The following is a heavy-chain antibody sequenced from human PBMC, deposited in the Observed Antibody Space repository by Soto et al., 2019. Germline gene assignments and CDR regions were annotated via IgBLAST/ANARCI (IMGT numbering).Heavy chain of an antibody. D-gene: IGHD6-6*01. J-gene: IGHJ6*03. CDR1: GFTFSSSA. CDR2: VGGNSVSR. Sequence: EVRLLESGGDLVQPGGSLRLSCAASGFTFSSSAMRWVRQAPEKGLEWVSAVGGNSVSRFYADSVKGRFTNSKDSSKNTLFLQMNTVRVEDTAVYYCAKARGSSPRWGYYHMDVWGKWTTVSVS. CDR3: AKARGSSPRWGYYHMDV. V-gene: IGHV3-23*01.